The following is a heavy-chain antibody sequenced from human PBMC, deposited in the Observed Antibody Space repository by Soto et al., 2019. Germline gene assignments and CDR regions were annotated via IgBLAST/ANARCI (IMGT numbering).Heavy chain of an antibody. J-gene: IGHJ4*02. CDR2: IIPLFGTA. Sequence: QVQLVQSGAEVKKPGSSVKVSCKASGGTFSSYAISWVRQAPGQGLEWMGGIIPLFGTANYGQKFQGRVTITADESTSTDYMERSSLRSEDTAVYYCARGYYYESSGYYSNAYCFEYWGQGTLVTVSS. CDR3: ARGYYYESSGYYSNAYCFEY. CDR1: GGTFSSYA. D-gene: IGHD3-22*01. V-gene: IGHV1-69*01.